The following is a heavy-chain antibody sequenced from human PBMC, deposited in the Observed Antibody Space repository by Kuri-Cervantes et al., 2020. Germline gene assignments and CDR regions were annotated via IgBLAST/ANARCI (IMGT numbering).Heavy chain of an antibody. CDR3: ARGGLRYFDPVAFDI. J-gene: IGHJ3*02. V-gene: IGHV4-61*02. CDR1: GGSISSGSYY. D-gene: IGHD3-9*01. Sequence: SETLSLTCTASGGSISSGSYYRSWIRQPAGKRLEWIGRIYTSGSNNYNPSLKSRVTISVDTSKNQFSLKLSSVTTADTAVYYCARGGLRYFDPVAFDIWGQGTMVTVSS. CDR2: IYTSGSN.